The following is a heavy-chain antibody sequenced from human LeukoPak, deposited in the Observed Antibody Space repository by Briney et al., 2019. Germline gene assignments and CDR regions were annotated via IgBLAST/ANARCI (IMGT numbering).Heavy chain of an antibody. CDR1: GYTFTSYG. CDR3: ARGIAVAGPTGANWFDP. CDR2: IIPIFGTA. D-gene: IGHD6-19*01. Sequence: ASVKVSCKASGYTFTSYGISWLRQAPGQGLEWMGGIIPIFGTANYAQKFQGRVTITADESTSTAYMELSSLRSEDTTVYYCARGIAVAGPTGANWFDPWGQGTLVTVSS. V-gene: IGHV1-69*13. J-gene: IGHJ5*02.